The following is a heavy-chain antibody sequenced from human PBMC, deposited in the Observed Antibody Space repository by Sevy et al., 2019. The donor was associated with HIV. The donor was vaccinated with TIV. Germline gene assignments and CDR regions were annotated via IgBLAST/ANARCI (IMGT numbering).Heavy chain of an antibody. J-gene: IGHJ6*02. D-gene: IGHD5-12*01. CDR2: IKQDGSEK. CDR1: GFTFNSYW. V-gene: IGHV3-7*01. CDR3: AREGSPYDTYYYYYGMDV. Sequence: GGSLRLSCAASGFTFNSYWMSWVRQAPGKGLEWVANIKQDGSEKYYVDSVKGRFTISRDKSQNSLFLQMNTLRAEDKAVYYCAREGSPYDTYYYYYGMDVWGQGTTVTVSS.